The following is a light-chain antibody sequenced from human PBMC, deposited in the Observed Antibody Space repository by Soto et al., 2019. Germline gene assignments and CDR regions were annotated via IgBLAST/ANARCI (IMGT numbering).Light chain of an antibody. V-gene: IGKV3-15*01. CDR1: QSVISN. CDR3: QHYNNWPWT. J-gene: IGKJ1*01. Sequence: EVVLTQYPGTLSLSPGDRATLSCLASQSVISNLAWYQQKPGQAPRLLIYGASTRATGIPARFSGSGSGTEFTLTISSLQSEDFAVYYCQHYNNWPWTFGQGTKVDIK. CDR2: GAS.